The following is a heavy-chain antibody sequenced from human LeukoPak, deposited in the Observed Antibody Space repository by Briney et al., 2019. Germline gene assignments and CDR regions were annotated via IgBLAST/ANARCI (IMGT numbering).Heavy chain of an antibody. Sequence: SETLSLTCAVYGGSFSGYYWSWIRQPPGKGLEWIGEINHSGSTNYNPSLKSRVTISVDTSKNQFSLKLSSVTAADTAVYYCARGPYGSGGYLDYWGQGTLVTVSS. CDR1: GGSFSGYY. CDR3: ARGPYGSGGYLDY. CDR2: INHSGST. J-gene: IGHJ4*02. D-gene: IGHD3-10*01. V-gene: IGHV4-34*01.